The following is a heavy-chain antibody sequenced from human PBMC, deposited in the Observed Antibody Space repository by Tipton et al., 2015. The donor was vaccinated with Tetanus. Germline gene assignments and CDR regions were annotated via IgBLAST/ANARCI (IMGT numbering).Heavy chain of an antibody. Sequence: TLSLTCTVSGDSLSNGDYYWSWIRQPPGKGLESIGYTYYSGSTYYNPSLKSRVTISVDTSKNQFSLRLSSVTAADTAVYYCARDHGITWGGMGYYYGMDVWGQGTTVTVSS. V-gene: IGHV4-30-4*01. CDR2: TYYSGST. J-gene: IGHJ6*02. CDR3: ARDHGITWGGMGYYYGMDV. CDR1: GDSLSNGDYY. D-gene: IGHD3-16*01.